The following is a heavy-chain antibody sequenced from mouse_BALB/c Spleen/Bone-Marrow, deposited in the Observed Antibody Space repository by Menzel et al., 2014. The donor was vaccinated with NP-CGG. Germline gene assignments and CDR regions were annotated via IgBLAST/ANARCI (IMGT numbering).Heavy chain of an antibody. CDR1: GFNIKDYY. V-gene: IGHV14-4*02. CDR2: IDPENGDT. Sequence: DVQLQESGAELVRSGASVKLSCTASGFNIKDYYMHWVKQRPEQGLEWIGWIDPENGDTEYAPKFQGKATMTADTSSNTAYLQLSSPTPEDTAVYYCNRYDWYFDVWGAGTTVTVSS. D-gene: IGHD2-14*01. J-gene: IGHJ1*01. CDR3: NRYDWYFDV.